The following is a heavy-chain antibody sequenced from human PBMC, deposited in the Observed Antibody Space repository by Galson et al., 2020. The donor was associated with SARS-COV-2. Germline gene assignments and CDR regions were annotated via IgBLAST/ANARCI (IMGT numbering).Heavy chain of an antibody. CDR2: IFSNDEK. J-gene: IGHJ3*02. Sequence: SGPTLVKPTETLTLTCTVSGFSLSNARMGVSWIRQPPGKALEWLAHIFSNDEKSYSTSLKSRLTISKDTSKSQVVLTMTNMDPVDTATYYCARATDYYDSSGYFINDAFDIWGQGTMVTVSS. D-gene: IGHD3-22*01. CDR1: GFSLSNARMG. V-gene: IGHV2-26*01. CDR3: ARATDYYDSSGYFINDAFDI.